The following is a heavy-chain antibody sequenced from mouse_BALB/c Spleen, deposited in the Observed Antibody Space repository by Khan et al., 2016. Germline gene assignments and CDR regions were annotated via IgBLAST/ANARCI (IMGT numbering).Heavy chain of an antibody. CDR1: GFNIKDNF. Sequence: VQLKQSGTELVRPGASVKLSCKASGFNIKDNFMNWVRQRPEQGLEGIGWIDSENGNTIYAPKFQGKVSITADTSSNTAYLQLSSLTSEDTAVYYCARGDYGNYAAYWGQGALVTVSA. CDR2: IDSENGNT. J-gene: IGHJ3*01. V-gene: IGHV14-1*02. CDR3: ARGDYGNYAAY. D-gene: IGHD2-1*01.